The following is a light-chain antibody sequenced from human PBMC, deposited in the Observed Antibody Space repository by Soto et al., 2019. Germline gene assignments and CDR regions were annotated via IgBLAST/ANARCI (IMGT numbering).Light chain of an antibody. V-gene: IGKV1-39*01. CDR2: AAS. Sequence: DIQVTQSPSSLSASVGDSVSITCRTSQTISTYLTWYQQKPGRAPYLLIYAASTLQSGVPSRFSGSGSGTDFTLTISSLQPEDFATYYCQQSYSTPQTFGQGTKVDIK. J-gene: IGKJ1*01. CDR1: QTISTY. CDR3: QQSYSTPQT.